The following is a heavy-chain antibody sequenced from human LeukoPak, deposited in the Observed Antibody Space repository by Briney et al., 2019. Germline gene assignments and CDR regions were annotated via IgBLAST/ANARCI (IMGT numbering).Heavy chain of an antibody. Sequence: GASVKVSCKASGYTFTSYDINWVRQATGQGLEWMGWMNPNSGNTGYAQKFQGRVTMTRNTSISTAYMELHSLTSDDTAMYYCAKDAYSGFSSSYNMDSWGQGTLVTVSS. D-gene: IGHD5-18*01. CDR2: MNPNSGNT. CDR1: GYTFTSYD. V-gene: IGHV1-8*01. CDR3: AKDAYSGFSSSYNMDS. J-gene: IGHJ4*02.